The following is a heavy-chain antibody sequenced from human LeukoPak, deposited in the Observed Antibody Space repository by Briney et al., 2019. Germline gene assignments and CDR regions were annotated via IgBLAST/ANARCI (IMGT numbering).Heavy chain of an antibody. CDR3: ARGRFYFDY. D-gene: IGHD3-16*01. CDR2: IDWDDDK. V-gene: IGHV2-70*17. Sequence: SGPALGKPTETLALTCTFSGFSLTTSGMCVSLVRQAAGKALEWLARIDWDDDKFYSTSLKTRLTISKDTSKNQVVLTMTNMDPVDTATYYCARGRFYFDYWGQGTLVTVSS. CDR1: GFSLTTSGMC. J-gene: IGHJ4*02.